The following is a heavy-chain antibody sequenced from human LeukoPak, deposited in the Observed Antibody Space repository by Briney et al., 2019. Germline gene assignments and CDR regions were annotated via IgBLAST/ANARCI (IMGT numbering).Heavy chain of an antibody. Sequence: PGASLRLSRAASGFSFISYGIHSARQAPGNGLGWERVISEDARNKKYADSVKGRFTIERDNSKDNVYLQMNSLRDEDTAVYYCAKRPSDYGDYVTYFDYWGQGTLVTVSS. CDR2: ISEDARNK. J-gene: IGHJ4*02. CDR3: AKRPSDYGDYVTYFDY. D-gene: IGHD4-17*01. V-gene: IGHV3-30*18. CDR1: GFSFISYG.